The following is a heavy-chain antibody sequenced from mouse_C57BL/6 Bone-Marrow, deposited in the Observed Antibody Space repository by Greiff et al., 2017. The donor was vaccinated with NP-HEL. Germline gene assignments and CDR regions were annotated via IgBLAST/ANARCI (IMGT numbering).Heavy chain of an antibody. CDR1: GYSITSGYY. CDR2: ISYDGSN. V-gene: IGHV3-6*01. CDR3: ARPYYSNFYAMDY. D-gene: IGHD2-5*01. Sequence: VQLKESGPGLVKPSQSLSLTCSVTGYSITSGYYWNWIRQFPGNKLEWMGYISYDGSNNYNPSLKNRISITRDTSKNQFFLKLNSVTTEDTATYYCARPYYSNFYAMDYWGQGTSVTVSS. J-gene: IGHJ4*01.